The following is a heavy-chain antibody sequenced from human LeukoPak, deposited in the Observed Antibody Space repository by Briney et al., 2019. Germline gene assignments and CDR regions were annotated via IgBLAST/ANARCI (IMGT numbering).Heavy chain of an antibody. CDR3: AYSSGYYH. V-gene: IGHV3-64D*06. D-gene: IGHD3-22*01. J-gene: IGHJ1*01. CDR1: GFTFSLYA. CDR2: ITSNGGST. Sequence: GGSLRFSCSASGFTFSLYAMHWVRQAPGRGLEYVSAITSNGGSTYYADSVKGRFTISRDNSKNTLYLHMSTLRPEDTAVYYCAYSSGYYHWGQGTLVTVSS.